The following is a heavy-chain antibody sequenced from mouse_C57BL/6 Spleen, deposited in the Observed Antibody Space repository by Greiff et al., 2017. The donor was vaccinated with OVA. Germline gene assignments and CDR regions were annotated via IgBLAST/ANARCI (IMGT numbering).Heavy chain of an antibody. Sequence: VQLQQPGAELVKPGASVKLSCKASGYTFTSYWMHWVKQRPGRGLEWIGRIDPNSGGTKYNEKFKSKATLTVDKPSSTAYMQLSCLTSEDSSVDYCARPLYDSVAWFAYWGQGTLVTVSA. J-gene: IGHJ3*01. D-gene: IGHD2-4*01. CDR1: GYTFTSYW. V-gene: IGHV1-72*01. CDR2: IDPNSGGT. CDR3: ARPLYDSVAWFAY.